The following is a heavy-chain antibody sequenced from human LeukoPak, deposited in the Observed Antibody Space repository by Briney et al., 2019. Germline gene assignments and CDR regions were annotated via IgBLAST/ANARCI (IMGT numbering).Heavy chain of an antibody. Sequence: PSETLSLTCAVYDVSFSVYYWSWIRQPPGKGLEWIGEINHSGSTNYNPSLKSRVTISVDTSKNQFSLNLRSVTAADTAVYYCARVVRIAAAYWGQGTLVTVSS. J-gene: IGHJ4*02. V-gene: IGHV4-34*01. CDR2: INHSGST. CDR3: ARVVRIAAAY. D-gene: IGHD6-13*01. CDR1: DVSFSVYY.